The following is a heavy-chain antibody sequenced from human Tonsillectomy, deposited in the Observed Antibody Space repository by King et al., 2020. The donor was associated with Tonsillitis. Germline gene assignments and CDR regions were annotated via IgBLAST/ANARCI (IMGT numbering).Heavy chain of an antibody. V-gene: IGHV4-34*01. CDR3: AGYNSALCVFFGY. D-gene: IGHD6-19*01. J-gene: IGHJ4*02. CDR2: INHSGNT. Sequence: VQLQQWGAGLLKPSETLSLTCAVSGGFFSGFYWNLIRQPPGKGLEWIGEINHSGNTNYNPSLNSRLTISVDTSRNQFSLKLNSVTAADTAVYYCAGYNSALCVFFGYWGRGTLVTVSS. CDR1: GGFFSGFY.